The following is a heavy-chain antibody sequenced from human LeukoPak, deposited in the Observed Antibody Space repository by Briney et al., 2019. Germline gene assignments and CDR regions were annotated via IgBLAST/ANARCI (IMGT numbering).Heavy chain of an antibody. D-gene: IGHD2-2*01. CDR3: AKVGVRGCSSSTCFIY. V-gene: IGHV3-23*01. CDR1: GFTFRNYA. J-gene: IGHJ4*02. CDR2: IGGSGDTT. Sequence: GGSLRLSCAASGFTFRNYALSWVRQAPGKGLEWVSAIGGSGDTTYYADSVKGRFTISRDNSKNTLYLQMNSLRADDTAVYYCAKVGVRGCSSSTCFIYWGQGTLVTVSS.